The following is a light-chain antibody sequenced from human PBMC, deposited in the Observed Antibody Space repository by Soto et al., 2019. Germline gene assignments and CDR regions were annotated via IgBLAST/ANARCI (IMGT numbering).Light chain of an antibody. Sequence: DIQMTQSPSILSASVGDRVTITCRATQSIGTSLAWYQQKPGKAPRLLIYRASSLERGVPSRFSGSGSEAEFSLTISILQPDDFATYYCQQYYAYSPYTFGQGTKLEI. CDR2: RAS. J-gene: IGKJ2*01. CDR3: QQYYAYSPYT. V-gene: IGKV1-5*03. CDR1: QSIGTS.